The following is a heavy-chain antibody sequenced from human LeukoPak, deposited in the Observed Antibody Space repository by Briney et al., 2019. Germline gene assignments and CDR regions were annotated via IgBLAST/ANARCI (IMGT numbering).Heavy chain of an antibody. J-gene: IGHJ4*02. D-gene: IGHD6-13*01. V-gene: IGHV3-21*01. CDR3: ARELLSSSWSTDY. CDR1: GFTFSTCG. CDR2: ISSSSSYI. Sequence: PGGSLRLSCAASGFTFSTCGMHWVRRAPGKGLEWVSSISSSSSYIYYADSVKGRFTISRDNAKNSLYLQMNSLRAEDTAVYYCARELLSSSWSTDYWGQGTLVTVSS.